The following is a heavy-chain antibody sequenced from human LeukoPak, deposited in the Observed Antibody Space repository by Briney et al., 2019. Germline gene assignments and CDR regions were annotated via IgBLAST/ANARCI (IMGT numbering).Heavy chain of an antibody. Sequence: GGSLRLSCAASGFTFSSFAMIWVRQAPGKGLEWVSGINWNCGNIGYADSVKGRFTISRDNAKNSLYLQMNSLRAEDTAVYYCASLSGCLAQDDAFVIWGEGTMVAVSS. CDR2: INWNCGNI. D-gene: IGHD6-19*01. J-gene: IGHJ3*02. CDR3: ASLSGCLAQDDAFVI. V-gene: IGHV3-20*04. CDR1: GFTFSSFA.